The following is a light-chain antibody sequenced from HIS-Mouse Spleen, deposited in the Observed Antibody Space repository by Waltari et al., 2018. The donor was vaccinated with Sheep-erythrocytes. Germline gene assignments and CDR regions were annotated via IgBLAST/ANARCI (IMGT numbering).Light chain of an antibody. CDR2: DVS. V-gene: IGLV2-11*01. J-gene: IGLJ2*01. CDR1: SSDVGGYNY. CDR3: AAWDDSLNGVV. Sequence: QSALTQPRSVSGSPGQSVTISCTGTSSDVGGYNYVSWYQQHPGKAPKLMIYDVSKRPSGVPDSFSGSKSGNTASLTISGLQSEDEADYYCAAWDDSLNGVVFGGGTKLTVL.